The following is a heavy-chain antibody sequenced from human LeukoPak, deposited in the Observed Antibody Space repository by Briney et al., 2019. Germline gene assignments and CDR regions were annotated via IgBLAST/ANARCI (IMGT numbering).Heavy chain of an antibody. D-gene: IGHD5-12*01. CDR3: ASGSSGYDP. CDR1: GGSISNYY. CDR2: IYSSGTT. V-gene: IGHV4-4*07. Sequence: SETLSLTCTVSGGSISNYYWSWIRQPAGKGLEWIGRIYSSGTTIYNPSLKSRVTMSVDTSKNQFSLKLSSVTAADPAVYFCASGSSGYDPWGQGTLVTVSS. J-gene: IGHJ5*02.